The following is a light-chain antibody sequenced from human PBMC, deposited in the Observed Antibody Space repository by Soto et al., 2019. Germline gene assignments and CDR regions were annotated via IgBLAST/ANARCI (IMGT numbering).Light chain of an antibody. V-gene: IGKV1-5*03. CDR1: QNINSW. J-gene: IGKJ2*01. Sequence: DIQMTQSPSTLSASVGDRVTITCRASQNINSWLAWYQQKPGKAPKVLMYKASTLESGVPSRFGGSGSETEFTLTISGLQSDDFATYYCQQYKSFLFTFGQGTKVEIK. CDR2: KAS. CDR3: QQYKSFLFT.